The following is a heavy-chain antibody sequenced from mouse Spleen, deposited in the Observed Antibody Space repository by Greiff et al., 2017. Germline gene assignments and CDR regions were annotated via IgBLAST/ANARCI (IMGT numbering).Heavy chain of an antibody. V-gene: IGHV7-1*01. CDR3: ARNYYGSSYWYFDV. D-gene: IGHD1-1*01. CDR1: GFTFSDFY. Sequence: EVKLVESGGGLVQPGRSLRLSCATSGFTFSDFYMEWVRQTPGKGLEWIAASRNKANDYTTEYSASVKGRFIVSRDTSQSILYLQMNALRAEDTAIYYCARNYYGSSYWYFDVWGAGTTVTVSS. J-gene: IGHJ1*01. CDR2: SRNKANDYTT.